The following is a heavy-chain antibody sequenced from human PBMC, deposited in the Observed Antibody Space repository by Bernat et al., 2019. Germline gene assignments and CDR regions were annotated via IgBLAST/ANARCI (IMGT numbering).Heavy chain of an antibody. V-gene: IGHV5-51*01. CDR3: ARSSRWTEKQHLGYNWFDP. D-gene: IGHD6-13*01. J-gene: IGHJ5*02. CDR2: IYPGDSDT. CDR1: GYSFTSYW. Sequence: EVQLVQSGAEVKKPGESLKISCKGSGYSFTSYWIGWVRQMPGKGLEWMGIIYPGDSDTRYSPSFQGQVTHSADKSISTAYLQWSSLKASDTAMYFCARSSRWTEKQHLGYNWFDPWGQGTLVTVSS.